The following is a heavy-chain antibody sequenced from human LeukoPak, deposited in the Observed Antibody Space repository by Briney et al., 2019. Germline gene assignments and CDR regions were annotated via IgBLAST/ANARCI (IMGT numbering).Heavy chain of an antibody. Sequence: ASVKVSCKASGYTFTSYYMHWVRQAPGQGLEWMGIINPSGGSTSYAQKFQGRVTMTRDTSTSTVYMELSSLRSEDTAVYYCARDYYDFWSGYYNWFDPWGQGTLVTVS. CDR1: GYTFTSYY. CDR3: ARDYYDFWSGYYNWFDP. V-gene: IGHV1-46*01. D-gene: IGHD3-3*01. CDR2: INPSGGST. J-gene: IGHJ5*02.